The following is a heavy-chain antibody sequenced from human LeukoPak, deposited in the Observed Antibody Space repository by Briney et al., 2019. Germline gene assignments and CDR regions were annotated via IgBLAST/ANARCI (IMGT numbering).Heavy chain of an antibody. CDR2: IGSAGDT. D-gene: IGHD3-16*01. V-gene: IGHV3-13*01. CDR1: GYTFRTYD. Sequence: GGSLRLSCAASGYTFRTYDMHWVRQATGKGLEWASSIGSAGDTYYAGSVKGRFTISRENVKNSLYLQMNSLRDGDTAVYYCVRGGDIGFDYWGQGTLVTVSS. J-gene: IGHJ4*02. CDR3: VRGGDIGFDY.